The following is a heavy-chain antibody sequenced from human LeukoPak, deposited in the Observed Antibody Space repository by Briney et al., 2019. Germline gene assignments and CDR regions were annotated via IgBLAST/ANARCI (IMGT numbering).Heavy chain of an antibody. D-gene: IGHD6-13*01. J-gene: IGHJ5*02. CDR1: GYTFTSYG. CDR2: ISAYNGNT. CDR3: ARIKGIAAAGHLGFDP. V-gene: IGHV1-18*01. Sequence: GASVKVSCKASGYTFTSYGISWVRQAPGQGLEWMGWISAYNGNTNYAQKLQGRVTMTTDTSTSTAYMELRSLRSDDTAVYYCARIKGIAAAGHLGFDPWGQGTLVTVSS.